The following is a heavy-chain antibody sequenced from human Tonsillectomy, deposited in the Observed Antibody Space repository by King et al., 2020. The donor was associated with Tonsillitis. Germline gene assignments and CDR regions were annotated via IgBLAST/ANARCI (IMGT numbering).Heavy chain of an antibody. CDR1: GFTFSSYA. CDR3: AKGSDCSCTSCYTDY. Sequence: VQLVESGGGLVQPGGSLRLSCAASGFTFSSYAMSWVRQAPGKGLEWVSAISGGGKTTYYADSVKGRFTISRDHSKNTLYLQMNSLRAEDTAIYYCAKGSDCSCTSCYTDYWGQGTLVTVSS. J-gene: IGHJ4*02. CDR2: ISGGGKTT. D-gene: IGHD2-2*02. V-gene: IGHV3-23*04.